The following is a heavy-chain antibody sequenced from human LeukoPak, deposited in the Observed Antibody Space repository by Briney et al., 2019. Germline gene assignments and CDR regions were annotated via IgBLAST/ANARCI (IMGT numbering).Heavy chain of an antibody. CDR2: IRYDGSNK. V-gene: IGHV3-30*02. Sequence: GGSLRLSCAASGFTFSSYGMHWVRQAPGKGLEWVAFIRYDGSNKYYADSVKGRFTISRDNSKNTLYLQMNSLRADDTAVYYCAKVILVDTAMVTVTYYYYYMDVWGKGTTVTVSS. D-gene: IGHD5-18*01. CDR1: GFTFSSYG. J-gene: IGHJ6*03. CDR3: AKVILVDTAMVTVTYYYYYMDV.